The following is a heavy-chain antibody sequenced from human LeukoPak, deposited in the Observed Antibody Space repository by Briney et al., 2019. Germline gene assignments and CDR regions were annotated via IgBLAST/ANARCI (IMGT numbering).Heavy chain of an antibody. V-gene: IGHV1-24*01. Sequence: ASVKVSCKVSGYIVTELPLHWVRQAPGKGLEWMGGFDPDEVETTYAQKFQGRVTMTEDTSTDTAYMELSSLRSDDTGVYFCVTGRWVGGFDIWGQGTTVIVSS. D-gene: IGHD1-26*01. CDR1: GYIVTELP. J-gene: IGHJ6*02. CDR2: FDPDEVET. CDR3: VTGRWVGGFDI.